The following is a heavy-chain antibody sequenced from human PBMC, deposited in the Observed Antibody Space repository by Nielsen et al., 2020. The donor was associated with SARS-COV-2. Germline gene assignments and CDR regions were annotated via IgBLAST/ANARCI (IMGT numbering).Heavy chain of an antibody. CDR2: IWYDGSNK. CDR1: GFTFSSYG. CDR3: AKDAVVPAALLPLSLYYFDY. Sequence: GESLKISCAASGFTFSSYGMHWVRQAPGKGLEWVAVIWYDGSNKYYADSVKGRFTISRDNSKNTLYLQMNSLRAEDTAVYYCAKDAVVPAALLPLSLYYFDYWGQGTLVTVSS. V-gene: IGHV3-33*06. J-gene: IGHJ4*02. D-gene: IGHD2-2*01.